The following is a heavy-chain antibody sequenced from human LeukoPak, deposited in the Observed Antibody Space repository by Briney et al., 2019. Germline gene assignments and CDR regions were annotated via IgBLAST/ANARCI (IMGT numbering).Heavy chain of an antibody. V-gene: IGHV1-69*01. CDR1: GGTFSSYA. CDR2: IIPIFGTA. CDR3: ARAPYYDSSGYYFDY. D-gene: IGHD3-22*01. Sequence: SVKVSCKASGGTFSSYAISWVRQAPGQGLEWMGGIIPIFGTANYAQKFQGRVTITADESTSTAYMELSSLRSGDTAVYYCARAPYYDSSGYYFDYWGQGTLVTVSS. J-gene: IGHJ4*02.